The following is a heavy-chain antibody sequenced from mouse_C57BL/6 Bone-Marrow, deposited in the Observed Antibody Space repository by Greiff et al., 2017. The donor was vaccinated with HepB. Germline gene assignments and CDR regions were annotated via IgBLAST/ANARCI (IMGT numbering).Heavy chain of an antibody. CDR2: IDPENGDT. Sequence: EVQLQQSGAELVRPGASVKLSCTASGFNIKDDYMHWVKQRPEQGLEWIGWIDPENGDTEYASKFQGKATITADTSSNTAYLQLSSLTSEDTAVYYCTTRITTVVDWFAYWGQGTLVTVSA. J-gene: IGHJ3*01. CDR3: TTRITTVVDWFAY. V-gene: IGHV14-4*01. CDR1: GFNIKDDY. D-gene: IGHD1-1*01.